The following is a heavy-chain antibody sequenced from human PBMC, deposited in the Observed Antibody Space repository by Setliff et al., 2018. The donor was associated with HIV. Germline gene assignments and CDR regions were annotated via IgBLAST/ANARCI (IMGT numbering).Heavy chain of an antibody. CDR2: ISGSGSAM. V-gene: IGHV3-48*03. J-gene: IGHJ6*02. CDR3: ARGHYFKDV. D-gene: IGHD3-22*01. CDR1: GFTFSSYE. Sequence: PGGSLRLSCAASGFTFSSYEMDWVRQAPGKGLEWVSYISGSGSAMYYADSMEGRFTISRDNAKNSLYLQMNSLRAEDTAVYHCARGHYFKDVWGQGTTVTVSS.